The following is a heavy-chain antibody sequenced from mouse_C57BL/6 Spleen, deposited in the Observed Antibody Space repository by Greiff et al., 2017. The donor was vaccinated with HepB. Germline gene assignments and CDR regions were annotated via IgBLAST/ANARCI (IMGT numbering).Heavy chain of an antibody. D-gene: IGHD2-3*01. Sequence: VQLQQPGAELVRPGSSVKLSCKASGYTFTSYWMDWVKQRPGQGLEWIGNLYPSDSETHYNQKFKDKATLTVDKSSSTAYMQLSSLTSEDSAVYDCARRMGWFAYWGQGTLVTVSA. V-gene: IGHV1-61*01. CDR3: ARRMGWFAY. CDR2: LYPSDSET. J-gene: IGHJ3*01. CDR1: GYTFTSYW.